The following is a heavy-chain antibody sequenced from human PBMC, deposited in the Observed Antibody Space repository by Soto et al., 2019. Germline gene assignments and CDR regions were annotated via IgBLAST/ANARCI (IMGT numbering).Heavy chain of an antibody. CDR3: AKDYYDFWSGSLQTNAFDI. CDR2: ISWNSGSI. CDR1: GFTFDDYA. J-gene: IGHJ3*02. Sequence: GGSLRLSCAASGFTFDDYAMHWVRQAPGKGLEWVSGISWNSGSIGYADSVKGRFTISRDNAKNSLYLQMNSLRAEDTALYYCAKDYYDFWSGSLQTNAFDIWGQGTMVTVSS. D-gene: IGHD3-3*01. V-gene: IGHV3-9*01.